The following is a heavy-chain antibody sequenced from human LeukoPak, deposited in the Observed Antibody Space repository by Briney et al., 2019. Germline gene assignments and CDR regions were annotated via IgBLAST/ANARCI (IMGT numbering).Heavy chain of an antibody. CDR1: GGSFSGYY. CDR2: INNSGST. V-gene: IGHV4-34*01. J-gene: IGHJ2*01. Sequence: SETLSLTCAVYGGSFSGYYWSWIRQPPGKGLEWIGEINNSGSTNYNPSLKSRVTISVDTSKNQFSLKLSSVTAADTAVYYCARTLYYDILTGYTNLYWYFDLWGRGTLVTVSS. D-gene: IGHD3-9*01. CDR3: ARTLYYDILTGYTNLYWYFDL.